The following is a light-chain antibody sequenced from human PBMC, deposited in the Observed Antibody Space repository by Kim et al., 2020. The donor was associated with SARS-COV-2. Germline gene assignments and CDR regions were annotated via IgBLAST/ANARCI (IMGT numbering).Light chain of an antibody. Sequence: ASVGDRVTITCRASQDIANSLAWYQQKPGKVPQVLIYAASTLQSGVPSRFSGSGSGTEFILTIGSLQTEDVATYFCQKYNSAPWTFGPGTKVDIK. V-gene: IGKV1-27*01. CDR3: QKYNSAPWT. J-gene: IGKJ1*01. CDR2: AAS. CDR1: QDIANS.